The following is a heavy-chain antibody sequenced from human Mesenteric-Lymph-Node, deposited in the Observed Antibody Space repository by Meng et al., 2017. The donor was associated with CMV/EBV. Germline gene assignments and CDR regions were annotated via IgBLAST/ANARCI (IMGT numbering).Heavy chain of an antibody. D-gene: IGHD2-2*01. Sequence: FTSYAMNWVRQAPGQGLELMGWINTDTGNPTYAQDFTGRFVFSLDTSVTTAYLQISSLKAEDTAVYYCAREGGFCSTTGCYGGPDCWGQGTLVTVSS. V-gene: IGHV7-4-1*02. CDR1: FTSYA. J-gene: IGHJ4*02. CDR3: AREGGFCSTTGCYGGPDC. CDR2: INTDTGNP.